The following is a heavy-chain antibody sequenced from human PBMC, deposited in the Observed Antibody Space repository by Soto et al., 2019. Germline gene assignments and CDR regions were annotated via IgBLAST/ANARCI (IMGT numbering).Heavy chain of an antibody. CDR2: IWYDGSNK. V-gene: IGHV3-33*01. J-gene: IGHJ6*02. CDR3: ARAALTTVVTPDYYYYYGMDV. D-gene: IGHD4-17*01. Sequence: PGGSLRLSCAASGFTFSSYGMHWVRQAPGKGLEWVAVIWYDGSNKYYADSVKGRFTISRDNSKNTLYLQMNSLRAEDTAVYYCARAALTTVVTPDYYYYYGMDVWGQGTTVTVAS. CDR1: GFTFSSYG.